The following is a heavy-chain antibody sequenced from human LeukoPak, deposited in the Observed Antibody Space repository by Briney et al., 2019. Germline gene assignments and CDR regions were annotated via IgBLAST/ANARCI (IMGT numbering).Heavy chain of an antibody. V-gene: IGHV1-2*06. Sequence: ASVKVSCKASGYTFTGYYMRWVRQAPGQGLEWMGRINPNSGGTNYAQKFQGRVTMTRDTSISTAYMELSRLRSDDTAVYYCARDLRGDIVVVPAAPSDPWGQGTLVTVSS. D-gene: IGHD2-2*01. CDR3: ARDLRGDIVVVPAAPSDP. J-gene: IGHJ5*02. CDR1: GYTFTGYY. CDR2: INPNSGGT.